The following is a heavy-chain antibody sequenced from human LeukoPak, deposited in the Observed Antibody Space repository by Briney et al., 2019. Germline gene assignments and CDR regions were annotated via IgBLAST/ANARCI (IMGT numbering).Heavy chain of an antibody. J-gene: IGHJ3*02. CDR2: ISGSGGST. D-gene: IGHD3-22*01. CDR1: GFTFSSYA. Sequence: GGSLRLSCAASGFTFSSYAMSWVRQAPGKGLEWVSAISGSGGSTYYADSVKRRFTISRDNSKNTLYLQMNSLRAEDTAVYYCAKIGGYDSSGYYLAPDAFDIWGQGTMVTVSS. CDR3: AKIGGYDSSGYYLAPDAFDI. V-gene: IGHV3-23*01.